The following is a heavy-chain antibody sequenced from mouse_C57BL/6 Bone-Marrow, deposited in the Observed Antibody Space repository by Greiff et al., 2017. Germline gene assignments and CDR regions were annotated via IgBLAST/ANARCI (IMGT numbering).Heavy chain of an antibody. CDR3: ARDRGGNSYAMDY. J-gene: IGHJ4*01. CDR1: GFTFSDYY. V-gene: IGHV5-16*01. D-gene: IGHD2-1*01. CDR2: INYDGSST. Sequence: EVHLVESEGGLVQPGSSMKLSCTASGFTFSDYYMAWVRQVPEKGLEWVANINYDGSSTYYLDSLKSRFIISRDNAKNILYLQMSSLKSEDTATYYCARDRGGNSYAMDYWGQGTSVTVSS.